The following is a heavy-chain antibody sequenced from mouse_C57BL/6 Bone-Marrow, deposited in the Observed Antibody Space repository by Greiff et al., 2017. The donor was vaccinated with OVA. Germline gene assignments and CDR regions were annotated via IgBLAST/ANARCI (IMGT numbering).Heavy chain of an antibody. CDR1: GYSITSGYY. CDR3: ARGGYGKDFDY. J-gene: IGHJ2*01. CDR2: ISYDGSN. Sequence: EVQLVESGPGLVKPSQSLSLTCSVTGYSITSGYYWNWIRQFPGNKLEWMGYISYDGSNNYNPSLKNRISITRDTSKNQFFLKLNSVTTEDTATYYCARGGYGKDFDYWGQGTTLTVSS. V-gene: IGHV3-6*01. D-gene: IGHD1-1*01.